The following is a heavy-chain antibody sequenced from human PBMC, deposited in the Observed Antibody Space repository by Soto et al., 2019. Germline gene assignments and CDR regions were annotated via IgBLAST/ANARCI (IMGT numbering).Heavy chain of an antibody. CDR3: ARDRTTIAAYDY. CDR1: GFTFSSFW. CDR2: IKHDGFEK. D-gene: IGHD6-13*01. J-gene: IGHJ4*02. Sequence: GGSLRLSCAASGFTFSSFWMSWVRQAPGRGLEWVANIKHDGFEKYYVDSLKGRFTISRDNAKKSLYLQMNGLRAEDTAVYYCARDRTTIAAYDYWGQGTQVTVSS. V-gene: IGHV3-7*05.